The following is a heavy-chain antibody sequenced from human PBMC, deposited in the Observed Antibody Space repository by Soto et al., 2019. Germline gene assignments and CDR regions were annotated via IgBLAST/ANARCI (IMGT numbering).Heavy chain of an antibody. CDR2: ISYDGSNK. CDR1: GFTFSSYA. D-gene: IGHD3-22*01. CDR3: ARDHSDSSAYYEGNWFDP. Sequence: GGSLRLSCAASGFTFSSYAMHWVRQAPGKGLEWVAVISYDGSNKYYADSVKGRFTISRDNSKNTLYLQMNSLRAEDTAVYYCARDHSDSSAYYEGNWFDPWGQGTLVTVSS. J-gene: IGHJ5*02. V-gene: IGHV3-30-3*01.